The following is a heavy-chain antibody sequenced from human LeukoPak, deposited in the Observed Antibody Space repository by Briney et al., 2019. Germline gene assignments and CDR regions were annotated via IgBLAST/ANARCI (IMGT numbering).Heavy chain of an antibody. CDR2: ISGSGGST. Sequence: PGGSLRLSCAASGFTSSSYAMSWVRQAPGKGLEWVSAISGSGGSTYYADSVKGRFTISRDNSKNTLYLQMNSLRAEDTAVYYCAKQFLGYKELDIWGQGTMVTVSS. V-gene: IGHV3-23*01. CDR1: GFTSSSYA. J-gene: IGHJ3*02. CDR3: AKQFLGYKELDI. D-gene: IGHD1-1*01.